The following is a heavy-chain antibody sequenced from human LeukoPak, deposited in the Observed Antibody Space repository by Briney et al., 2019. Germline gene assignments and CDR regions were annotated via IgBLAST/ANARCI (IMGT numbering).Heavy chain of an antibody. D-gene: IGHD3-16*01. J-gene: IGHJ6*04. V-gene: IGHV4-39*07. CDR1: GGSISSSSYY. CDR2: IYYSGST. CDR3: ARFTYTTRPSDV. Sequence: PSETLPLTCTVSGGSISSSSYYWGWIRQPPGKGLEWIGSIYYSGSTNYNPSLQSRVTMSVDTSMNQFSLRLSSVTAADTAVYYCARFTYTTRPSDVWGKGTTVTVSS.